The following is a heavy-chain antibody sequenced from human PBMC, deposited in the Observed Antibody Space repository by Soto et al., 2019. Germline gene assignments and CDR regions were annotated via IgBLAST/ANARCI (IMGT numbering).Heavy chain of an antibody. D-gene: IGHD2-8*01. V-gene: IGHV1-18*01. J-gene: IGHJ6*02. CDR3: VRHGRVGVMKFDYHNGMDV. Sequence: QVQLVQSGAEVKKPGASVKVSCKASGYTFSTYGISWARQAPGQWLEWMGWISAYNGNSKNTQKLQGRVTMTTDTATDSAYLELRSLRSDDTAVYFCVRHGRVGVMKFDYHNGMDVWGQGTTVTVSS. CDR2: ISAYNGNS. CDR1: GYTFSTYG.